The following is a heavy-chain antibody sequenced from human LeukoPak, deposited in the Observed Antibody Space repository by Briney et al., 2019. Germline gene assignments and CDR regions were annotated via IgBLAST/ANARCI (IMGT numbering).Heavy chain of an antibody. Sequence: PSETLSLTCTVSGGSISSGNYFWTWIRQPAGKGLEWIGRFYTSGITNYNPPLKSRVTISVDTSKNQFSLKLSSVTAADTAVYYYAIRGEFDSSPLHNWFDPWGQGTLVTVSS. CDR3: AIRGEFDSSPLHNWFDP. CDR2: FYTSGIT. J-gene: IGHJ5*02. V-gene: IGHV4-61*02. D-gene: IGHD3-22*01. CDR1: GGSISSGNYF.